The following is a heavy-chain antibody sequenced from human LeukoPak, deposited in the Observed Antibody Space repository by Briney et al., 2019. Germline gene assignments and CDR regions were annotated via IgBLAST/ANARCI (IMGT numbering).Heavy chain of an antibody. J-gene: IGHJ4*02. V-gene: IGHV4-59*01. CDR1: GGSISSYY. D-gene: IGHD6-19*01. CDR2: IYYSGST. Sequence: PSETLSLTCTVSGGSISSYYWSWIRQPPEKGLEWIGYIYYSGSTNYNPSLKSRVTISVDTSKNQFSLKLSSVTAADTAVYFCARARRYSTGWYYFDYWGQGTLVTVSS. CDR3: ARARRYSTGWYYFDY.